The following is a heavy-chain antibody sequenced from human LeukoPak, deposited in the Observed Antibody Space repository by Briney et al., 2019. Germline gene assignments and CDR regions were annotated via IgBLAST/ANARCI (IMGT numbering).Heavy chain of an antibody. CDR2: IYYTGNT. D-gene: IGHD2-15*01. CDR1: AGSISGYY. V-gene: IGHV4-59*01. J-gene: IGHJ3*02. CDR3: ARERVIATTYDAFDI. Sequence: SETLSLTCTVSAGSISGYYWTWIRQPPGKGLEWIGNIYYTGNTDYNRSLKSRVTISIDTSKNQFSLKLSSVTAADTALSYCARERVIATTYDAFDIWGQGTMVTVSS.